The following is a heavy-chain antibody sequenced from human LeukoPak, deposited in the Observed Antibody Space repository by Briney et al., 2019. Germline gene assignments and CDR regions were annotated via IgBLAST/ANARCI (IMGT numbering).Heavy chain of an antibody. V-gene: IGHV4-34*01. CDR2: INHSGST. D-gene: IGHD6-13*01. CDR1: GGSFSGYY. CDR3: ARGMGYSSSWYGRAFGY. Sequence: PSETLSLTCAVYGGSFSGYYWSWIRQPPGKGLEWIGEINHSGSTNYNPSLKSRVTISVDTSKNQFSLKLSSVTAADTAVYYCARGMGYSSSWYGRAFGYWGQATLVTVSS. J-gene: IGHJ4*02.